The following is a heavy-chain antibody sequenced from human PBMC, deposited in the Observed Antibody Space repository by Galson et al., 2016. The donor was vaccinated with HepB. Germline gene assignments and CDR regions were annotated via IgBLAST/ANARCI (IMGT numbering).Heavy chain of an antibody. J-gene: IGHJ4*02. CDR3: ARVGRLDFWSGFYVPPFDF. CDR2: IYYSGST. D-gene: IGHD3-3*01. V-gene: IGHV4-30-4*01. CDR1: GGSISSGDYY. Sequence: TLSLTCTVSGGSISSGDYYWSWIRQPPGKGLEWIGYIYYSGSTYYNPSLKSRVTISVDTSKNQFSLKLSSVTAADTAVYYCARVGRLDFWSGFYVPPFDFWGQGTLVTVSS.